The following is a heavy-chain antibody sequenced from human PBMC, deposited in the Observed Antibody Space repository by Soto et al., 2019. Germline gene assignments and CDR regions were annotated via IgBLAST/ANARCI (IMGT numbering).Heavy chain of an antibody. D-gene: IGHD2-21*01. V-gene: IGHV3-72*01. Sequence: EVQLVESGGGLVQPGGSLRLSCAASGFIFSDHYMDWVRRAPGKGLEWVGRIRNKVNSYTTQYAASVKGRFNISRDDSKNSLYPQMNSLKTEDTAVYYCARHIPYHGKDVWGQGTTVTVSS. CDR2: IRNKVNSYTT. J-gene: IGHJ6*02. CDR3: ARHIPYHGKDV. CDR1: GFIFSDHY.